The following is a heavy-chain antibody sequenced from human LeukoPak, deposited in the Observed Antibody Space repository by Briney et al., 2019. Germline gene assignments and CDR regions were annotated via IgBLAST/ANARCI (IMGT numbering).Heavy chain of an antibody. Sequence: SVKVSCKASGYTFTNYGISWVRQAPGQGLEWMGWISPYSGNTNYLQKFQGRVTMTTDTSTTTAYMELSSLRSEDTAVYYCARGGIYCSSTSCYTGGYYYYYMDVWGKGTTVTVSS. V-gene: IGHV1-18*01. J-gene: IGHJ6*03. D-gene: IGHD2-2*02. CDR2: ISPYSGNT. CDR3: ARGGIYCSSTSCYTGGYYYYYMDV. CDR1: GYTFTNYG.